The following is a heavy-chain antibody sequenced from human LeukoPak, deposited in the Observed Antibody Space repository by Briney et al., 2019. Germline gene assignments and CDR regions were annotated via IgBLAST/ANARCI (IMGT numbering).Heavy chain of an antibody. D-gene: IGHD6-13*01. J-gene: IGHJ6*03. Sequence: SETLSLTCGVYGGSFSGYYWSWIRQPPGKGLEWIGKFKHSGSTNYNPSLKSRVTISVDTSKNQFSLNLSSVTAADTAVYYCARGLVQQPIQESHDYYMDVWGKGTTVTVSS. CDR2: FKHSGST. CDR1: GGSFSGYY. CDR3: ARGLVQQPIQESHDYYMDV. V-gene: IGHV4-34*01.